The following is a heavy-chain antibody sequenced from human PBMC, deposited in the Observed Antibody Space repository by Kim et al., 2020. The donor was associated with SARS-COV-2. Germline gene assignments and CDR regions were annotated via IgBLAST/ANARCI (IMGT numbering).Heavy chain of an antibody. V-gene: IGHV3-23*01. CDR3: AKVNRSPPFYFDY. Sequence: YAEAVKSRFTNSKDKSKNTLYLQMNSLRAEDTAVYYCAKVNRSPPFYFDYWGQGTLVTVSS. J-gene: IGHJ4*02.